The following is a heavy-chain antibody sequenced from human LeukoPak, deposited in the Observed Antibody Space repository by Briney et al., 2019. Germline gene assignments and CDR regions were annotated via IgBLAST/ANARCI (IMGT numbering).Heavy chain of an antibody. CDR3: ARALPRGNWNLGPDAFDI. D-gene: IGHD1-1*01. CDR1: GFTFTSSA. J-gene: IGHJ3*02. CDR2: IVVGSGNT. Sequence: GASVKVSCKAPGFTFTSSAVQWVRQARGQRLEWIGWIVVGSGNTNYAQKFQERVTITRDTSISTAYMELSRLRSDDTAVYYCARALPRGNWNLGPDAFDIWGQGTMVTVSS. V-gene: IGHV1-58*01.